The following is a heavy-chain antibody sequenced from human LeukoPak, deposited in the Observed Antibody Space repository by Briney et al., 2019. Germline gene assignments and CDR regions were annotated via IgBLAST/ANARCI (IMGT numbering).Heavy chain of an antibody. D-gene: IGHD3-10*01. Sequence: GESLKISCQVSGYSFTNYWIGWVRQMPGKGLELMRITYPADSDTTYSPSFQGQVTISVDKSISTVYLQWSSLKASDTAMYYCARQSRDGSKTRGYYFDYWGQGTLVTVSS. CDR3: ARQSRDGSKTRGYYFDY. J-gene: IGHJ4*02. V-gene: IGHV5-51*01. CDR1: GYSFTNYW. CDR2: TYPADSDT.